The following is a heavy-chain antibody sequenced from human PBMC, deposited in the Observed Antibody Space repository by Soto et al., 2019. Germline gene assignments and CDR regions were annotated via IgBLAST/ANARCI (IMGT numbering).Heavy chain of an antibody. CDR1: GFTFSSYA. D-gene: IGHD5-18*01. CDR2: ISYDGSNK. Sequence: GGSLRLSCAASGFTFSSYAMHWVRQAPGKGLEWVAVISYDGSNKYYADSVKGRFTISRGNSKNTLYLQMNSLRAEDTAVYYCAREGDTAMVSYFDYWGQGTLVTVS. V-gene: IGHV3-30-3*01. J-gene: IGHJ4*02. CDR3: AREGDTAMVSYFDY.